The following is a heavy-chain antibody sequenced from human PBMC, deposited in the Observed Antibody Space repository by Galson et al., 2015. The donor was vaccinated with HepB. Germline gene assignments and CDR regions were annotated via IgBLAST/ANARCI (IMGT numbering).Heavy chain of an antibody. D-gene: IGHD6-13*01. CDR3: ARDRGIAAAGSYYFDY. CDR2: TYYRSKWYN. CDR1: GDSVSSNSAA. J-gene: IGHJ4*02. Sequence: CAISGDSVSSNSAAWNWIRQSPSRGLEWLGRTYYRSKWYNDYAVSVKSRITINPDTSKNQFSLQLNSVTPEDTAVYYCARDRGIAAAGSYYFDYWGQGTLVTVSS. V-gene: IGHV6-1*01.